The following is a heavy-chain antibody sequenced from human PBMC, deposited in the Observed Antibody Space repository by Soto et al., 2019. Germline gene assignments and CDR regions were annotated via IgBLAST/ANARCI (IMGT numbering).Heavy chain of an antibody. Sequence: QVQLVQSGAEEKKPGASVKVSCRASGYTFTSYAMHWVRQAPGQRLEWMGWINAGNGNTKYSQKFQGRVTITRDTSASTAYMELSSLRSEDTAVYYCARAVGGPTSNLDYWGQGTLVTVSS. D-gene: IGHD3-16*01. V-gene: IGHV1-3*05. CDR2: INAGNGNT. CDR1: GYTFTSYA. J-gene: IGHJ4*02. CDR3: ARAVGGPTSNLDY.